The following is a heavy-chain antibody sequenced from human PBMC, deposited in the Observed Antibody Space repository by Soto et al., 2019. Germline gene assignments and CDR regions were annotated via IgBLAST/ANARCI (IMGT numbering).Heavy chain of an antibody. V-gene: IGHV3-48*02. D-gene: IGHD1-26*01. J-gene: IGHJ4*02. CDR2: ISSSSSTI. Sequence: PXGSLILSCAAAGCTFSSYSMNWVLQAPGKGLEWVSYISSSSSTIYYADSVKGRFTISRDNAKNSLYLQMNSLRDEDTAVYYCARGRGWELLFYFDSWGQGTLVTVSS. CDR3: ARGRGWELLFYFDS. CDR1: GCTFSSYS.